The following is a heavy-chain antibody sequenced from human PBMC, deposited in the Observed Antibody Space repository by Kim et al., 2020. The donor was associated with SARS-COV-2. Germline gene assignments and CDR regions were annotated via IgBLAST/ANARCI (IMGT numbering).Heavy chain of an antibody. V-gene: IGHV3-49*02. Sequence: TTEYAASVKGRFTISRDDSKSIAYLQMNSLKTEDTAVYYCTRGAGGLVGYWGQGTLVTVSS. CDR3: TRGAGGLVGY. J-gene: IGHJ4*02. D-gene: IGHD1-26*01. CDR2: TT.